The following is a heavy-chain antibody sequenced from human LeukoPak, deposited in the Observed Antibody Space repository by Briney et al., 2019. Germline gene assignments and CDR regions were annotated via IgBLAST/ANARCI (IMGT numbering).Heavy chain of an antibody. J-gene: IGHJ4*02. CDR3: ARHSSWYYDFDY. V-gene: IGHV4-59*08. CDR1: GGSIRNYY. Sequence: SETLSLSCSGSGGSIRNYYWSWIRQPPGKGLEWIGYISYSGNTNYNPSLKSRLTISVDLSTNQFSLKLTSVTGADTAVYYCARHSSWYYDFDYWGQGTLVTVSS. CDR2: ISYSGNT. D-gene: IGHD6-13*01.